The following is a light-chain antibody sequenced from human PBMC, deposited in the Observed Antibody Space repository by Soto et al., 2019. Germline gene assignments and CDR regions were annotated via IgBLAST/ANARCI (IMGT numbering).Light chain of an antibody. Sequence: SVLTQPPSVSAAPGQKGTISCSGSSSNIGNNYVSWYQQLPGTAPKLLIYDNNKRPSGIPDRFSGSKSGTSATLGITGLQTGDEADYYCGTWDSSLSAYVFGTWTKVTVL. CDR3: GTWDSSLSAYV. CDR2: DNN. CDR1: SSNIGNNY. J-gene: IGLJ1*01. V-gene: IGLV1-51*01.